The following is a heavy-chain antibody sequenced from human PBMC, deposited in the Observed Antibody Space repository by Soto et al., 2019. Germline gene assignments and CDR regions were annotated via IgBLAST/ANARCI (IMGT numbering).Heavy chain of an antibody. CDR1: GFSVSSNY. CDR3: ARPHSAAFAWAAES. Sequence: EVRLVESGGGLIQPGGSLRLSCVVSGFSVSSNYMSWVRRAPGKGLEWVTVVSDVERANYADSVKGRFTVSRDISKRTVFLQMNSLRAEDTAVYYCARPHSAAFAWAAESWGQGTLVIVSS. CDR2: VSDVERA. D-gene: IGHD1-26*01. J-gene: IGHJ5*02. V-gene: IGHV3-53*01.